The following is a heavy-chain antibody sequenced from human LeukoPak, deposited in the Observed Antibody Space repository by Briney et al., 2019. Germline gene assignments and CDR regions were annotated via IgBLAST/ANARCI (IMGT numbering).Heavy chain of an antibody. Sequence: GGSLRLSCAASGFTFDSYSINWVRQAPGQGLKWVSSISTISRYIHYADSVKGRFTISRDNAKNLLYLQMNSLRAEDTAVYYCAKRPKGYYYDSSGYSRDAFDIWGQGTMVTVSS. CDR1: GFTFDSYS. CDR3: AKRPKGYYYDSSGYSRDAFDI. V-gene: IGHV3-21*04. D-gene: IGHD3-22*01. J-gene: IGHJ3*02. CDR2: ISTISRYI.